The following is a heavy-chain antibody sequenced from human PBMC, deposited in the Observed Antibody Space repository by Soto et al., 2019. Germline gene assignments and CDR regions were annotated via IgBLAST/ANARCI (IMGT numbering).Heavy chain of an antibody. Sequence: GGSLRLSCAASGFTFSSYAMSWVRQAPGKGLEWVSAISGSGGSTYYADSVKGRFTISRDNSKNTLYLQMNSLRAEDTAVYYCAKDRVAAAGTASAFQHWGQGTLVTVSS. V-gene: IGHV3-23*01. CDR2: ISGSGGST. CDR1: GFTFSSYA. J-gene: IGHJ1*01. CDR3: AKDRVAAAGTASAFQH. D-gene: IGHD6-13*01.